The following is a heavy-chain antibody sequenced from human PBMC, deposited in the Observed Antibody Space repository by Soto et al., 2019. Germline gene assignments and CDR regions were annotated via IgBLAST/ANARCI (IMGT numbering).Heavy chain of an antibody. V-gene: IGHV3-30-3*01. CDR2: IMYDGNTE. J-gene: IGHJ5*02. CDR1: GFVFGSYA. Sequence: LRLSCAASGFVFGSYAMHWVRQAPGKGLEWVAVIMYDGNTEYYAASVKGRFTLSRDNSKNILYVQMNSLRAEDTAVYYCTRPTCDGGNCYFAHWGQGTLVTVSS. CDR3: TRPTCDGGNCYFAH. D-gene: IGHD2-21*01.